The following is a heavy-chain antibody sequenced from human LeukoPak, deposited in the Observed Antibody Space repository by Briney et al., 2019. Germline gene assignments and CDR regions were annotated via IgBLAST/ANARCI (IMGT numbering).Heavy chain of an antibody. Sequence: DSVKGRFTISRDNSKKTLYLQMNSLRAEDTAVYYCAFTVGDDFFNFDYWGQGTLVTVSS. J-gene: IGHJ4*02. D-gene: IGHD3-10*01. CDR3: AFTVGDDFFNFDY. V-gene: IGHV3-30*03.